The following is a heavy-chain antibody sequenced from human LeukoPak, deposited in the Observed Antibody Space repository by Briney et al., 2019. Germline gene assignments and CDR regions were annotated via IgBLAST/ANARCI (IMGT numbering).Heavy chain of an antibody. Sequence: GASVKVSCKASGYTFTSYGISWVRQAPGQGLEWMGWISAYNGNTNYAQKLQGRVTMTTDTSTSTAYMELRSLRSDDTAVYYCARGAVVVVPAATSYYYYGMDVWGQGTTVTVSS. J-gene: IGHJ6*02. D-gene: IGHD2-2*01. CDR1: GYTFTSYG. CDR3: ARGAVVVVPAATSYYYYGMDV. V-gene: IGHV1-18*01. CDR2: ISAYNGNT.